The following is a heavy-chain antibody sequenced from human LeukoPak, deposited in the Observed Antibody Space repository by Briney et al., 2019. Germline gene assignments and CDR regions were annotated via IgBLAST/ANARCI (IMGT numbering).Heavy chain of an antibody. D-gene: IGHD2-2*01. CDR3: ARGSPHIVVPAAIDWFDP. CDR2: IYYSGST. CDR1: GGSISSYY. J-gene: IGHJ5*02. V-gene: IGHV4-59*01. Sequence: SETLSLTCTVSGGSISSYYWSWIRQPPGKGLEWIGYIYYSGSTNYNPSLKSRVTISVDTSKNQFSLKLSSVTAADTAVYYCARGSPHIVVPAAIDWFDPWGQGTLVTVSS.